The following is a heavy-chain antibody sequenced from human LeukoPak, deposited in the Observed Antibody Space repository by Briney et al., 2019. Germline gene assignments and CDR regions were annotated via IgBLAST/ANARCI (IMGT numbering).Heavy chain of an antibody. CDR3: ARAKWELRRYFDY. CDR2: INHGGST. V-gene: IGHV4-34*01. D-gene: IGHD1-26*01. J-gene: IGHJ4*02. CDR1: GENFSIYF. Sequence: PSETLSLTCAVYGENFSIYFYSWIRQPPGKGLEWIGEINHGGSTSYNPSLKSRVTISVDTSKNQSSLRLSSVTAADTAMYYCARAKWELRRYFDYWGQGTLVTVSS.